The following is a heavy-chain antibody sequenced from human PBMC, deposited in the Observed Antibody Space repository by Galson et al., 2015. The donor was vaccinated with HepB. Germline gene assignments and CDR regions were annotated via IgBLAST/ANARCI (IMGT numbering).Heavy chain of an antibody. CDR2: IYGDDDK. J-gene: IGHJ2*01. CDR3: AHSLDAKEYFDL. Sequence: PALVKPTQTLTLTCTFSGFSLTTSGVGVGWIRQPPGKALEWLALIYGDDDKRYSPSLKSRLTITKDTSKNQVVLTMTNMDPADTATYYCAHSLDAKEYFDLWGRGTLVTVSS. CDR1: GFSLTTSGVG. V-gene: IGHV2-5*02.